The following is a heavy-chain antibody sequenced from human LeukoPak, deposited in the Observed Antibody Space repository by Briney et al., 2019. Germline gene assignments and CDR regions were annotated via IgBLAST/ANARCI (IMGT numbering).Heavy chain of an antibody. D-gene: IGHD3-9*01. V-gene: IGHV1-2*02. CDR2: INPNSGGT. J-gene: IGHJ6*03. CDR3: ATDPYYDILTGYQTYYYYYMDV. CDR1: GYTFTGYY. Sequence: ASVKVSCKASGYTFTGYYMNWVRQAPGQGLEWMGWINPNSGGTNYAQKFQGRVTMTGDTSISTAYMELSRLRSDDTAVYYCATDPYYDILTGYQTYYYYYMDVWGKGTTVTISS.